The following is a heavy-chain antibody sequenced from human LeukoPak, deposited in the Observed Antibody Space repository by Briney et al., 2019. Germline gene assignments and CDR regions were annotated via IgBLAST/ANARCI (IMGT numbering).Heavy chain of an antibody. CDR2: INWNGGST. J-gene: IGHJ4*02. CDR3: ARTSDYYEIYYFDY. Sequence: PGGSLRLSCAASGFTFDDYGMSWVRQAQGKWLEWVSGINWNGGSTGYADSVKGRFTISRDNAKNSLYLQMNSLRAEDTALYYCARTSDYYEIYYFDYWGQGTLVTVSS. D-gene: IGHD3-22*01. V-gene: IGHV3-20*04. CDR1: GFTFDDYG.